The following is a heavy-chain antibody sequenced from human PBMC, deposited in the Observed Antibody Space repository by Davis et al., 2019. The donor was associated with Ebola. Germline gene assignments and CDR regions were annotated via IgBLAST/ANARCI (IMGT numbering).Heavy chain of an antibody. Sequence: PQTLSPTCPLSALSISSIYRWCCVRLPTGKGLEWIGEIYHSGRTNYNPSLKSRVTISLDKSKNQFSLKLSSVTAADTAVYYCQTGTRGYYNGMDVWGQGTTVTVSS. D-gene: IGHD1-1*01. CDR1: ALSISSIYR. CDR3: QTGTRGYYNGMDV. J-gene: IGHJ6*02. CDR2: IYHSGRT. V-gene: IGHV4-4*03.